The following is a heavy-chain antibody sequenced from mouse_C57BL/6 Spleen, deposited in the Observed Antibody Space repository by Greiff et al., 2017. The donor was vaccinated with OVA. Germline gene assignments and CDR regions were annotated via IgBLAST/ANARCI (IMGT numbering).Heavy chain of an antibody. CDR3: AIDPHRGYFCV. D-gene: IGHD3-1*01. Sequence: VKLQQPGAELVKPGASVKLSCKASGYTFTSYWMHWVKQRPGQGLEWIGMIHPNSGSTNYNEKFKSKATLTADKSSSTAYMQRSSLTSQDTAVYYFAIDPHRGYFCVWGTETTVTVSS. J-gene: IGHJ1*03. V-gene: IGHV1-64*01. CDR2: IHPNSGST. CDR1: GYTFTSYW.